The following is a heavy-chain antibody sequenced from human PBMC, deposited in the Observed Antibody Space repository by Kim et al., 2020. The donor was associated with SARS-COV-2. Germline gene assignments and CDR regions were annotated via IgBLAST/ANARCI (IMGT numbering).Heavy chain of an antibody. D-gene: IGHD3-10*01. V-gene: IGHV1-18*04. J-gene: IGHJ4*02. CDR2: ISAYNGNT. Sequence: ASVKVSCKDSGYTFTSYGISWVRQAPGKGLEWMGWISAYNGNTNYAQKLQGRVTMTTDTSTSTAYMELRSLRSDDTAVYYCARVHYYGSGPPFTFDYWRQRTRLTVFS. CDR3: ARVHYYGSGPPFTFDY. CDR1: GYTFTSYG.